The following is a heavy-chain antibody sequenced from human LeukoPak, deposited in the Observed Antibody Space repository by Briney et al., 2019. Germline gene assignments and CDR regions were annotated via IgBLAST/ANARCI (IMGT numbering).Heavy chain of an antibody. V-gene: IGHV3-48*04. CDR3: ARDNNWGFDY. D-gene: IGHD7-27*01. J-gene: IGHJ4*02. CDR2: IRGSRSGLGSGM. Sequence: GGSLRLSCAASGFIFSDYSMNWVRQAPGKGLEWISNIRGSRSGLGSGMYYADSVGGRFTISRDDAKNSLYLQMSSLRAEDTAFYYCARDNNWGFDYWGQGALVTVSS. CDR1: GFIFSDYS.